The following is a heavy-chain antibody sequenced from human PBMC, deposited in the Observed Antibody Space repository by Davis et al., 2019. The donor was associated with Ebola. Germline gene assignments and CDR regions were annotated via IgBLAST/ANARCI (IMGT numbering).Heavy chain of an antibody. D-gene: IGHD3-22*01. J-gene: IGHJ4*02. Sequence: ASVKVSCKASGYLFRDYFIHWVRQAPGQGLEWMGWINPNSGGTDFAQKFQGRVTMTRDTSIRTAYMELNRLTSDDTAVYYCARGRERISGVAVIITPFDYWGQGVLVTVSS. CDR2: INPNSGGT. CDR1: GYLFRDYF. CDR3: ARGRERISGVAVIITPFDY. V-gene: IGHV1-2*02.